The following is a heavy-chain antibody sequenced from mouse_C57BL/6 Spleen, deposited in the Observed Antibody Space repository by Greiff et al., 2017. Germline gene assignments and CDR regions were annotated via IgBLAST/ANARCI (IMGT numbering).Heavy chain of an antibody. CDR1: GYTFTSYW. Sequence: VKLQQPGAELVKPGASVKLSCKASGYTFTSYWMHWVKQRPGQGLEWIGMIHPNSGSTNYNEKFKSKATLTVDKSSSTAYMQLSSLTSEDSAVYYCARDYYGSLDYWGQGTTLTVSS. CDR2: IHPNSGST. J-gene: IGHJ2*01. CDR3: ARDYYGSLDY. V-gene: IGHV1-64*01. D-gene: IGHD1-1*01.